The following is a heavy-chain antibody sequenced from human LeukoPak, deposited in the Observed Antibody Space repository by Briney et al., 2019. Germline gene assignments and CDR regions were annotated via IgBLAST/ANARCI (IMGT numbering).Heavy chain of an antibody. CDR2: ISYTGST. CDR1: GDSSSSSSYY. CDR3: GRHKYYGSLVDY. Sequence: SETLSLTCTVSGDSSSSSSYYWGWIRQPPGTGLEWIGSISYTGSTYYSPSLKSRVTISVDTSKNQFSLKLSSVTAADTAVYYCGRHKYYGSLVDYWGQGTLVTVSS. V-gene: IGHV4-39*01. D-gene: IGHD3-3*01. J-gene: IGHJ4*02.